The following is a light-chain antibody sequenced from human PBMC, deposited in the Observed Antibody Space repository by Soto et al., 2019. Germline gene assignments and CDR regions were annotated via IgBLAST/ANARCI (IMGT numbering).Light chain of an antibody. J-gene: IGLJ3*02. CDR3: QSFDSSLSWV. V-gene: IGLV1-40*01. CDR2: DNS. CDR1: SSNIGAGYD. Sequence: QSVLTQPPSVSGAPGQTVTISCTGSSSNIGAGYDVHWYQQVPGTAPKLLINDNSNRPSGISDRFSGSKSGTSASLAITGLQAEDEADYYCQSFDSSLSWVFGGGTQLTVL.